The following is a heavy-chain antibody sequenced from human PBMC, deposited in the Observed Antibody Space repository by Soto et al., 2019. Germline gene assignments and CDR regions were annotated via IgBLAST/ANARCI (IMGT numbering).Heavy chain of an antibody. CDR3: VRAASELDY. CDR1: GFTFSDYY. Sequence: QVQLVESGGGLVKPGGSLRLSCSASGFTFSDYYMTWIRQAPGKGLEWVSYISSSSSHTNYADSGEGRFTISRDNAKNSLYLQMNSLGAEDTAVYYCVRAASELDYWGQGTLVTVSP. J-gene: IGHJ4*02. D-gene: IGHD5-18*01. V-gene: IGHV3-11*06. CDR2: ISSSSSHT.